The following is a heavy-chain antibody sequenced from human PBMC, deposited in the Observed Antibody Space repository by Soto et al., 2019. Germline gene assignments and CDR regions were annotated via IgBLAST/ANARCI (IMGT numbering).Heavy chain of an antibody. CDR3: ARQGSRHRVYYYGMDV. V-gene: IGHV1-8*01. CDR1: GYTFTSYD. CDR2: MNPNSGNT. Sequence: QVQLVQSGAEVKKPGASVKVSCKASGYTFTSYDINWVRQATGQGLAWLGWMNPNSGNTGYAQKFQGRVTMTRNTSISTAYMELSSLRSEDTAVYYCARQGSRHRVYYYGMDVWGQGTTVTVSS. J-gene: IGHJ6*02.